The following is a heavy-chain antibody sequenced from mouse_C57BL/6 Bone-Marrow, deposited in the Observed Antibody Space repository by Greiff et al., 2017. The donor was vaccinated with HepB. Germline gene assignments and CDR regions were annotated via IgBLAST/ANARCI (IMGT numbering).Heavy chain of an antibody. CDR3: ATITTVVAKDAMDY. D-gene: IGHD1-1*01. Sequence: VQLQQSGPGLVQPSQSLSITCTVSGFSLTSYGVHWVRQPPGKGLEWLGVIWSGGSTDYNAAFISRLSISKDNSKSQVFFKMNSLQADDTAIYYCATITTVVAKDAMDYWGQGTSVTVSS. CDR2: IWSGGST. J-gene: IGHJ4*01. CDR1: GFSLTSYG. V-gene: IGHV2-4*01.